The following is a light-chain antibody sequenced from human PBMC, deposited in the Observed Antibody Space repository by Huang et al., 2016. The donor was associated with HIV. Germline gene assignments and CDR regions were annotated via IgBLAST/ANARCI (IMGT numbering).Light chain of an antibody. CDR1: QDITSY. CDR3: QQLYSFPIT. Sequence: IQLTQSPSSLSASVGDRVTITCRASQDITSYLSWYQQRPGKAPQLLIDAASTLQSAVPSRCSGSGSGTDFTLTVNSLQSEDFAIYYCQQLYSFPITFGQGTRVEIK. CDR2: AAS. V-gene: IGKV1-9*01. J-gene: IGKJ5*01.